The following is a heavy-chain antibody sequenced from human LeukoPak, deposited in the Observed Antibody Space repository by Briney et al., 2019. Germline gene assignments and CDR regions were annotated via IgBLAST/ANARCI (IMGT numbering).Heavy chain of an antibody. D-gene: IGHD4-11*01. CDR3: ASGNCNYDY. J-gene: IGHJ4*02. V-gene: IGHV4-34*01. Sequence: SETLSLTCAVYVGSFSRYHWSWIRQPPGKGLEWSGEIKHSKSTNYNPPLKSRVTVSVDKSKNQFSPELNSVTAADTAVYYCASGNCNYDYWGQGTLVTVSS. CDR1: VGSFSRYH. CDR2: IKHSKST.